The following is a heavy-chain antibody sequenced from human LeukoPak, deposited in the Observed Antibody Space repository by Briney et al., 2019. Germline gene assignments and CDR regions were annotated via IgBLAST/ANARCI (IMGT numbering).Heavy chain of an antibody. V-gene: IGHV1-69*05. CDR2: IIPIFGTA. J-gene: IGHJ4*02. D-gene: IGHD2-2*01. CDR3: ARGGVDDCSSTSCYVPFDY. Sequence: SVKVCCKVARGTFSSYAISCVRQAPGQGLEWMGGIIPIFGTANYAQKFQGRVTITTDESTSTAYMELSSLRSEDTTVYYCARGGVDDCSSTSCYVPFDYWGQGTLVTVSS. CDR1: RGTFSSYA.